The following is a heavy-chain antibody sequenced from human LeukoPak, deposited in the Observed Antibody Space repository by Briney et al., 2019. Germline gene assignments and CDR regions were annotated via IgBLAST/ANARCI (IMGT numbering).Heavy chain of an antibody. CDR1: GYTFAGYY. V-gene: IGHV1-2*02. CDR3: ARHSPGLGPNNWNYVY. J-gene: IGHJ4*02. D-gene: IGHD1-7*01. Sequence: ASVKVSCKASGYTFAGYYIHWVRQAPGQGLEWMGWINPLSGGTNYAQTFQGRVTMTRVTSISTAYMDLSGLRSDDTAIYYCARHSPGLGPNNWNYVYWGQGTLVTVSS. CDR2: INPLSGGT.